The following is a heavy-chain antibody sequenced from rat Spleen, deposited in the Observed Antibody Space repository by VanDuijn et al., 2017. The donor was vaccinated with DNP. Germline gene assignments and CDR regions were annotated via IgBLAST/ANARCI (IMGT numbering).Heavy chain of an antibody. D-gene: IGHD1-11*01. Sequence: EVQLVESGGGLVQPGRSMKLSCAASGFTFSSFPMAWVRQAPTKGLEWVATISTSGGSTYYRDSVKGRFTISRDNAKSTLYLQMNSLRSEDTATYYCTRGGGYRDYWGQGVMVTVSS. CDR1: GFTFSSFP. CDR2: ISTSGGST. J-gene: IGHJ2*01. CDR3: TRGGGYRDY. V-gene: IGHV5-46*01.